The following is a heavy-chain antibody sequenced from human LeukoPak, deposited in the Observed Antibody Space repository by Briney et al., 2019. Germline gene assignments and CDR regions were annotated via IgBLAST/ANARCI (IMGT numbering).Heavy chain of an antibody. CDR2: IYYSGST. D-gene: IGHD3-10*01. J-gene: IGHJ4*02. CDR1: DGSISSSSYY. V-gene: IGHV4-39*01. Sequence: SETLSLTCTVSDGSISSSSYYWGWIRQPPGKGLEWIGSIYYSGSTYYNPSLKSRVTISVDTSKNQFSLKLSSVTAADTAVYYCARQTGRSPVSYWGQGTLVTVSS. CDR3: ARQTGRSPVSY.